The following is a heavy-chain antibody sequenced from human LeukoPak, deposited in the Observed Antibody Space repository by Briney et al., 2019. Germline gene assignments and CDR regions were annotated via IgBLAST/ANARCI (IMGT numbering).Heavy chain of an antibody. CDR1: GFTFSTYS. D-gene: IGHD3-22*01. CDR3: ASPSRPYDSSGYWAFDI. CDR2: ISPDSNYK. J-gene: IGHJ3*02. Sequence: GGSLRLSCAASGFTFSTYSMNWLRLAPGKGLEWVSSISPDSNYKYYVDSVKGRFTISRDNAKSSLYLQMNSLRAEDTAVYYCASPSRPYDSSGYWAFDIWGQGTMVTVSS. V-gene: IGHV3-21*01.